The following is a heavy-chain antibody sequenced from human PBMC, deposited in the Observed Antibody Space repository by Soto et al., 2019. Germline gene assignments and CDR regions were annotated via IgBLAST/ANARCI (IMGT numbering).Heavy chain of an antibody. D-gene: IGHD2-2*01. J-gene: IGHJ4*02. CDR3: TTDSYTSIKVVRFDY. CDR2: IISKLNGGTS. V-gene: IGHV3-15*07. CDR1: GPIFTDSW. Sequence: PGGSLRLSCAVSGPIFTDSWINWVRQAPGNALEWVGRIISKLNGGTSDYSAPVKDIFSVSRDDSINMVYLQMNSLKTEDTGIYYCTTDSYTSIKVVRFDYWGQGTVVTVSS.